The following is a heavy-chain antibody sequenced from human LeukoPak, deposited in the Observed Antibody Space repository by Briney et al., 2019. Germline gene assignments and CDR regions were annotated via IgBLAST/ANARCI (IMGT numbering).Heavy chain of an antibody. Sequence: ASVKVSCKASGYTFTSYGISWVRQAPGHGLEWMGWISAYNGNTNYARKLQGRVTMTTDTSTSTAYMELRSLRSDDTAVYYCARDPNSGSYTTNPPLNNWFDPWGQGTLVTVSS. CDR2: ISAYNGNT. J-gene: IGHJ5*02. V-gene: IGHV1-18*01. CDR3: ARDPNSGSYTTNPPLNNWFDP. CDR1: GYTFTSYG. D-gene: IGHD1-26*01.